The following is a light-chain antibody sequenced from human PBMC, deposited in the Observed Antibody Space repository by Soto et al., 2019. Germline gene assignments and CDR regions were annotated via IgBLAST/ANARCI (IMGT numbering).Light chain of an antibody. CDR1: QIVFYSPTNKHY. Sequence: DIVMTQSPDSLAVSLGERATINCKSSQIVFYSPTNKHYLAWYQQRPGQPPKLLLSWASTRQSGIPDRFSGSGSGTDFTLTISSLQAEDVAIYYCQQYYNASRTFGQGTRVEVK. V-gene: IGKV4-1*01. CDR3: QQYYNASRT. CDR2: WAS. J-gene: IGKJ1*01.